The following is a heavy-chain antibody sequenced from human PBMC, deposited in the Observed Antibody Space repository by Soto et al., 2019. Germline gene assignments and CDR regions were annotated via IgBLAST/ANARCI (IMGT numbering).Heavy chain of an antibody. Sequence: VGSLRLSCAASGFTFSSYAMSWVRQAPGKGLEWVSAISGSGGSTYYADSVKGRFTISRDNSKNTLYLQMNSLRAEDTAVYYCAKYCSSTSCYDMDVWGQGTTVTVSS. J-gene: IGHJ6*02. CDR3: AKYCSSTSCYDMDV. CDR1: GFTFSSYA. D-gene: IGHD2-2*01. CDR2: ISGSGGST. V-gene: IGHV3-23*01.